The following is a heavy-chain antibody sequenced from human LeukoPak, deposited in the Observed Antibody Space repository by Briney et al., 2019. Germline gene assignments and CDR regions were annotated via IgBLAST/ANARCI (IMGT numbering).Heavy chain of an antibody. D-gene: IGHD3-10*01. J-gene: IGHJ5*02. V-gene: IGHV1-18*01. CDR2: ISASNGNT. CDR3: ARVDSRFGELSWWFDP. CDR1: GYTFINYG. Sequence: ASVKVSCKASGYTFINYGVTWVRQAPGQGLEWMGWISASNGNTNYAQKLQGRVTMTTETSTSTAYMELRSLRSDDTAVYYCARVDSRFGELSWWFDPWGQGTLVTVSS.